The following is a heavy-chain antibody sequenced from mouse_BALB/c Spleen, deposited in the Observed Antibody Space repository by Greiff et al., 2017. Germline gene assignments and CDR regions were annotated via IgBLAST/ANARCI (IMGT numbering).Heavy chain of an antibody. CDR2: IDPANGNT. CDR3: ARRNYRYYVDY. D-gene: IGHD2-12*01. CDR1: GFNFKDTY. Sequence: VQLQQSGAELVKPGASVKLSCTASGFNFKDTYMHWVKQRPEQGLEWIGRIDPANGNTKYDPKFQGKATITADTSSNTAYLQLSSLTSEDTAVYYCARRNYRYYVDYWGQGTSVTVSS. V-gene: IGHV14-3*02. J-gene: IGHJ4*01.